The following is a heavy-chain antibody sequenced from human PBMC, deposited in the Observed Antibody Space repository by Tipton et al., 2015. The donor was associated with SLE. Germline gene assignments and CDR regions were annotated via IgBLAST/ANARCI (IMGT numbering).Heavy chain of an antibody. V-gene: IGHV4-61*02. Sequence: TLSLTCTVSGGSISSGAYYWSWIRQRAGEGLEWIGRIYASGSTNYNPSLRSRAAMLVDTSKSHFSLKLTSVTAADTAVYYCARGDPTYGSGSYYFDYWGQGTLVTVSS. J-gene: IGHJ4*02. D-gene: IGHD3-10*01. CDR3: ARGDPTYGSGSYYFDY. CDR1: GGSISSGAYY. CDR2: IYASGST.